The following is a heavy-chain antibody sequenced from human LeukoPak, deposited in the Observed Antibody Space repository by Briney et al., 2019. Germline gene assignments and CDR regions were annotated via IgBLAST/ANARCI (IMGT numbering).Heavy chain of an antibody. Sequence: SETLSLTCTVSGGSISSSSYYWGWIRQPPGKGLEWIGSIYYSGSTYYNPSLKSRVTISVDTSKNQFSLKLSSVTAADTAVYYCARLADYSNFHYYYGMDVWGQGTTVTVSS. CDR1: GGSISSSSYY. D-gene: IGHD4-11*01. CDR3: ARLADYSNFHYYYGMDV. CDR2: IYYSGST. V-gene: IGHV4-39*01. J-gene: IGHJ6*02.